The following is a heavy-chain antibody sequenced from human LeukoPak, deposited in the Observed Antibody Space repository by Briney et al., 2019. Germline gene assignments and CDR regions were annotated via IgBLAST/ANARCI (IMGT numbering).Heavy chain of an antibody. J-gene: IGHJ3*02. CDR1: GGSFSGYY. Sequence: KSSETLSLTCAVYGGSFSGYYWSWIRQPPGKGLEWIGEINHSGSTNYNPSLKSRVTISVDTSKNQFSLKLSSVTAADTAVYYCARFSGYSGCQHPEENAFDIWGQGTMVTVSS. V-gene: IGHV4-34*01. CDR3: ARFSGYSGCQHPEENAFDI. CDR2: INHSGST. D-gene: IGHD5-12*01.